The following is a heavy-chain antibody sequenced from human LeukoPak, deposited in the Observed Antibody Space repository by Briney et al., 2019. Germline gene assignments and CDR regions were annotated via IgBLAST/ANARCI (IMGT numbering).Heavy chain of an antibody. V-gene: IGHV3-48*01. CDR1: GFTFSSYS. Sequence: GGSLRLSCAASGFTFSSYSMNWVRQAPGKGLEWVSYISSSSTIYYADSVKGRFTISRDNSKNRLYLQMSDLRAEDTAVYFCARSVSGVWLFDYWGRGTLVTVSS. D-gene: IGHD5/OR15-5a*01. J-gene: IGHJ4*02. CDR2: ISSSSTI. CDR3: ARSVSGVWLFDY.